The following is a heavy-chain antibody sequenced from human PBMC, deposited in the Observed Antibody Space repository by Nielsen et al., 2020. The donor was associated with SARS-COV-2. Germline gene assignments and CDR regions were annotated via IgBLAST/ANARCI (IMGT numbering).Heavy chain of an antibody. V-gene: IGHV1-2*06. CDR2: INPNSGGT. CDR3: ARDSTDY. Sequence: ASVKVSCKASGYTFTSYGISWVRQAPGQGLEWMGRINPNSGGTNYAQKFQGRVTMTRDTSISTAYMELSRLRSDDTAVYYCARDSTDYWGQGTLVTVSS. CDR1: GYTFTSYG. J-gene: IGHJ4*02.